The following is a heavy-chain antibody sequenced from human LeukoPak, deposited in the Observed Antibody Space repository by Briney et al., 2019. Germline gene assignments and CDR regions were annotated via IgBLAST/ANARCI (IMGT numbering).Heavy chain of an antibody. CDR1: VGSISSGNW. J-gene: IGHJ6*02. D-gene: IGHD2-2*02. CDR3: ATAPILRGEAGEQYKYGMDV. CDR2: VYHNGTP. Sequence: SGTLSLTCAVSVGSISSGNWWSWVRQSPGKGLEWIGEVYHNGTPNYNPSLKSRVTISADTFKNHFSLRLTSVTAADTAVYYCATAPILRGEAGEQYKYGMDVWGQGTTVIVSS. V-gene: IGHV4-4*02.